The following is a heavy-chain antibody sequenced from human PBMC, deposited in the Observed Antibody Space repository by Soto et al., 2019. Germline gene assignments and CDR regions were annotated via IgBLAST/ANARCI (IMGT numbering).Heavy chain of an antibody. D-gene: IGHD3-10*01. J-gene: IGHJ4*02. CDR2: VYYSGSA. V-gene: IGHV4-59*01. Sequence: SETLSLTCSVSGASMIGYYWTWIRQAPGKGLEWIGYVYYSGSANYNPSLKSRVTISVDTSKNQFSLNLRSVTAADTAVYFCARVYGSPAYYFDYWGRGTLVTVS. CDR1: GASMIGYY. CDR3: ARVYGSPAYYFDY.